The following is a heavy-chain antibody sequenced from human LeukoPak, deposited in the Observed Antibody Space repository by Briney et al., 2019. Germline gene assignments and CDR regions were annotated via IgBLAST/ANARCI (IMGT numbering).Heavy chain of an antibody. J-gene: IGHJ4*02. D-gene: IGHD3-22*01. CDR1: GFTFSSYA. V-gene: IGHV3-23*01. CDR3: AKDLYYYDSSGSLHY. CDR2: ISGSGGTT. Sequence: GGSLRLSCATSGFTFSSYAMSWVRQAPGKGLEWVSHISGSGGTTYYADSVKGRFTISRDNSRNTLYLQMNSLRVEDTAIYYCAKDLYYYDSSGSLHYWGQGTLVTVSS.